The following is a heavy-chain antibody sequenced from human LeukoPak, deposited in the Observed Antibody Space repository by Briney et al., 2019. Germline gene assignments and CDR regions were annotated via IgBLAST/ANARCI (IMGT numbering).Heavy chain of an antibody. Sequence: PSETVSLTCTVSGRLISSSYYHWVCIPQPPGKGLEGIGSIYYSGSTYYEPSLKSRVTISVDTSKNQFSLKLSSVTAADTAVYYCARYCSSTSCYSGPYDAFDIWGQGTMVTVSS. CDR1: GRLISSSYYH. CDR2: IYYSGST. J-gene: IGHJ3*02. CDR3: ARYCSSTSCYSGPYDAFDI. V-gene: IGHV4-39*01. D-gene: IGHD2-2*01.